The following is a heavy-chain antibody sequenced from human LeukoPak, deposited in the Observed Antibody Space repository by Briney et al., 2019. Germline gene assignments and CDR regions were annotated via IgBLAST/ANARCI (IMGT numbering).Heavy chain of an antibody. CDR2: ISFEGSTK. Sequence: LSGRSLRLSRAASGFTFSSNGTHSASPAPSNGREWVAVISFEGSTKYYADSVEGRFTISRDNSKNTLYLQMNSLRAEDTAVYYCAKGWRSYGRDVWGQGTTVTVSS. CDR1: GFTFSSNG. CDR3: AKGWRSYGRDV. D-gene: IGHD2-15*01. V-gene: IGHV3-30*18. J-gene: IGHJ6*02.